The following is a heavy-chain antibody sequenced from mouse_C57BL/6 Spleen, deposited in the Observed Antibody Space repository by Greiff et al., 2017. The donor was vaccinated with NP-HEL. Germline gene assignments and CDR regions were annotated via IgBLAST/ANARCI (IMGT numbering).Heavy chain of an antibody. V-gene: IGHV1-19*01. Sequence: DVQLQESGPVLVKPGASVKMSCKASGYTFTDYYMNWVKQSHGKSLEWIGVINPYNGGTSYNQKFKGKATLTVDKSSSTAYMELNSLTSEDSAVYYCAREGGNYGFDYWGQGTTLTVSS. CDR2: INPYNGGT. D-gene: IGHD2-1*01. CDR1: GYTFTDYY. CDR3: AREGGNYGFDY. J-gene: IGHJ2*01.